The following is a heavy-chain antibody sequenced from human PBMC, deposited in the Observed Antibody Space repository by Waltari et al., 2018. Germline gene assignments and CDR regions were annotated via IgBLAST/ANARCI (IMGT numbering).Heavy chain of an antibody. Sequence: QVQLQESGPGLVKPSETLSLTCSVSGYSVTGGFYWGWIRQAPGKGLEWIANIKYRGTTYYNPSLRSRVTISVDTSKNQFSLKLTSLTAADTAGYYCVRDRPTGEVDQWGPGTLVTVSS. CDR2: IKYRGTT. CDR3: VRDRPTGEVDQ. CDR1: GYSVTGGFY. V-gene: IGHV4-38-2*02. J-gene: IGHJ4*02. D-gene: IGHD7-27*01.